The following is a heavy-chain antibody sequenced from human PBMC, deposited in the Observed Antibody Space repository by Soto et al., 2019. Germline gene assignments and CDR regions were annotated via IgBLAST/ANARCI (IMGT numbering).Heavy chain of an antibody. CDR3: ARSRVTYYYDRSAFDI. CDR2: IIPIFGTA. CDR1: GGTFSSYA. J-gene: IGHJ3*02. D-gene: IGHD3-22*01. V-gene: IGHV1-69*01. Sequence: QVQLVQSGAEVKKPGSSVKVSCKASGGTFSSYAISWVRQAPGQGLEWMGGIIPIFGTANYAQKFQGRVTITADESTSTAYMELSSLRSEDTAVYYCARSRVTYYYDRSAFDIWAKGQWSPSLQ.